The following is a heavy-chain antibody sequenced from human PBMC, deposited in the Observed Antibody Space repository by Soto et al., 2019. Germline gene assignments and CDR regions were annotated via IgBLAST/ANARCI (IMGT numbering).Heavy chain of an antibody. Sequence: QVQLVQSGAEVKKPGASVKVSCKASGYTFTSYAMHWVRQAPGQRLEWMGWINAGNGNTKYSQKFQGRVTITRDTSASTAYMELSSLRSEDTAVYYCARAPLDRYQLLWGTLGYWGQGTLVTVSS. CDR2: INAGNGNT. V-gene: IGHV1-3*01. CDR1: GYTFTSYA. J-gene: IGHJ4*02. D-gene: IGHD2-2*01. CDR3: ARAPLDRYQLLWGTLGY.